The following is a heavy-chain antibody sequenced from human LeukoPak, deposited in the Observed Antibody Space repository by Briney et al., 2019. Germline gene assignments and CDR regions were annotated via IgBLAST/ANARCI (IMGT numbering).Heavy chain of an antibody. D-gene: IGHD5-24*01. CDR1: GYSFTSYW. CDR2: IYPGDSDT. J-gene: IGHJ4*02. V-gene: IGHV5-51*01. CDR3: ARGLMASVSGGVVYFDL. Sequence: GESPMISCKGSGYSFTSYWIGWVRQMPGKGLEWMGIIYPGDSDTRYSPSFQGQVTISADKSISTAYLQWSSLTASDTAMYYCARGLMASVSGGVVYFDLWRQGALVTVSS.